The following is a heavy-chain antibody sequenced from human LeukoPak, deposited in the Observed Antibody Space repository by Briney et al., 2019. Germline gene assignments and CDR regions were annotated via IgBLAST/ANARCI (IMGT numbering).Heavy chain of an antibody. CDR2: IIPIFGTA. D-gene: IGHD2-2*02. CDR1: GGTFSSYA. Sequence: ASVKVSCKASGGTFSSYAISWVRQAPGPGLEWMGGIIPIFGTANYAQKFQGRVTITADESTSTAYMELSSLRSEDTAVYYCARALDIVVVPAAIRGFSYYYYMDVWGKGTTVTVSS. V-gene: IGHV1-69*01. CDR3: ARALDIVVVPAAIRGFSYYYYMDV. J-gene: IGHJ6*03.